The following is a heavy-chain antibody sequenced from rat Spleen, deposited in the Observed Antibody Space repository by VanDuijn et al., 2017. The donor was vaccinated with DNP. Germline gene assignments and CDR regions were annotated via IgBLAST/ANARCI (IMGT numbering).Heavy chain of an antibody. J-gene: IGHJ2*01. Sequence: QVQLKESGPGLMQPSETLSLTCTVSGFSLTSNGVGWVRQPLGKGVVWMGTIWAVGNTNYSSAVQSRLSISRNPSKSQVFLQMNSLRSVDTATYYCVKDLRGGSAFDYWGPGVMVTVSS. D-gene: IGHD1-11*01. CDR2: IWAVGNT. CDR3: VKDLRGGSAFDY. CDR1: GFSLTSNG. V-gene: IGHV2-72*01.